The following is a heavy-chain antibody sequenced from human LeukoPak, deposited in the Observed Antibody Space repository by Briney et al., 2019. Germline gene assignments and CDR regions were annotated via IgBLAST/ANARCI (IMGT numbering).Heavy chain of an antibody. Sequence: GGSLRLSCAASGFTVSSNYMSWVRQAPGKGLEWVSVISGSGGSTYYADSVKGRFTISRDNSKNTLYLQMNSLRAEDTAVYYCAKSSGVTIYYYYMDVWGKGTTVTVSS. CDR1: GFTVSSNY. CDR2: ISGSGGST. J-gene: IGHJ6*03. CDR3: AKSSGVTIYYYYMDV. V-gene: IGHV3-23*01. D-gene: IGHD4-11*01.